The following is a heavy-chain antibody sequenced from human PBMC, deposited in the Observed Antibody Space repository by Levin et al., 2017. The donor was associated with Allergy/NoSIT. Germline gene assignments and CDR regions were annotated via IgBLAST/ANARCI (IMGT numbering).Heavy chain of an antibody. CDR2: ISPYNGNT. J-gene: IGHJ6*04. CDR1: GYIFSSFG. Sequence: ASVKVSCKASGYIFSSFGISWVRQAPGQGLEWMGWISPYNGNTNYAQKFQGRVTLTADTSTTTAYMELLSLRSDDTAVYYCARSGPWVLPRRNYHYYHMDVWGIGTTVTVSS. CDR3: ARSGPWVLPRRNYHYYHMDV. V-gene: IGHV1-18*01. D-gene: IGHD1-26*01.